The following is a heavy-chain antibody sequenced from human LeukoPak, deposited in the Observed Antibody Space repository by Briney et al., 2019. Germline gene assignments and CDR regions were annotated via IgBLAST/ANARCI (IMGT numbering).Heavy chain of an antibody. CDR2: IYYSGST. CDR3: VRAQYSSRWDKIYYFDY. J-gene: IGHJ4*02. D-gene: IGHD6-13*01. Sequence: SETLSLTCLVSGGSISNYYWSWIRQPAGKGRDWIGYIYYSGSTNYNPSLKSRVTISVDTSKNQFSLKLSSVTAADTAVYYCVRAQYSSRWDKIYYFDYWGQGTLVTVSS. CDR1: GGSISNYY. V-gene: IGHV4-59*01.